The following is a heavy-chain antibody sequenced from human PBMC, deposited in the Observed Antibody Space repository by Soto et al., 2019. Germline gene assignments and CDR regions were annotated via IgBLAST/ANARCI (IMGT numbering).Heavy chain of an antibody. D-gene: IGHD2-15*01. V-gene: IGHV4-59*01. CDR1: GGSISSYY. CDR3: ASSSVARRAHYFDY. Sequence: PSETLSLTCTVSGGSISSYYWSWIRQPPGKGLEWIGYIYYSGSTNYNPSLKSRVTISVDTSKNQFSLKLSSVTAADTAVYYCASSSVARRAHYFDYWGQGTLVTVSS. J-gene: IGHJ4*02. CDR2: IYYSGST.